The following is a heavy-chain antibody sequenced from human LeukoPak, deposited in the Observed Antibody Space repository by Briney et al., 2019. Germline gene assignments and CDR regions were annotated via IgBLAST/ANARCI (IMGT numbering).Heavy chain of an antibody. D-gene: IGHD2-21*02. CDR1: GFTFSSYW. Sequence: GGSLRLSCAASGFTFSSYWMSWVRQAPGKGLEWVANIKQDGSEKYYVDSVKGRFTISRDNAKNSLYLQMNSLRAEDTAVYYCARAYCGGDCYWTFDYWGQGTLVTVSS. V-gene: IGHV3-7*01. J-gene: IGHJ4*02. CDR2: IKQDGSEK. CDR3: ARAYCGGDCYWTFDY.